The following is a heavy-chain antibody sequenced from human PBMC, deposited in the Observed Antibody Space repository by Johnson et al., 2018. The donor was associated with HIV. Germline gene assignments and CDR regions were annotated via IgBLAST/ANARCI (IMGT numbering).Heavy chain of an antibody. CDR3: AREPHNFWSPDAFDI. D-gene: IGHD3-3*01. CDR1: GFTFSNYA. Sequence: VQLVESGGGLVQPGGSLRLSCAASGFTFSNYAMSWVRQAPGKGLEWVGRIKSKTDGGTTDYAAPVKGRFTISRDDSKNTLYLQMNSLKTEDTAVYYCAREPHNFWSPDAFDIWGQGTMVTVSS. J-gene: IGHJ3*02. CDR2: IKSKTDGGTT. V-gene: IGHV3-15*01.